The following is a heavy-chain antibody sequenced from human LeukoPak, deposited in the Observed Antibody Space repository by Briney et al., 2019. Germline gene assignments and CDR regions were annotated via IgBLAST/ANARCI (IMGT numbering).Heavy chain of an antibody. CDR2: IYYSGST. CDR3: ARGTVTTAGGDYYYGMDV. J-gene: IGHJ6*02. D-gene: IGHD4-17*01. Sequence: KPSETLSLTCTVSGGSISSYYWSWIRQPPGKGLEWIGYIYYSGSTNYNPSLKSRVTISVDTSKNQFSLKLSSVTAADTAVYYCARGTVTTAGGDYYYGMDVWGQGTTVTVSS. CDR1: GGSISSYY. V-gene: IGHV4-59*01.